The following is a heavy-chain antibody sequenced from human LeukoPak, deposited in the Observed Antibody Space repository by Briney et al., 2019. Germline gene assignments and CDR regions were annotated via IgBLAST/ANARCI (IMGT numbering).Heavy chain of an antibody. D-gene: IGHD2-15*01. V-gene: IGHV1-24*01. CDR3: ATLPRYCSGGSCSDY. CDR2: FDPEDGET. Sequence: ASVKVSCKVSGYTLTELSMHWVRQAPGKGHEWMGGFDPEDGETIYAQKFQGRVTMTEDTSTDTAYMELSSLRSEDTAVYYCATLPRYCSGGSCSDYWGQGTLVTVSS. CDR1: GYTLTELS. J-gene: IGHJ4*02.